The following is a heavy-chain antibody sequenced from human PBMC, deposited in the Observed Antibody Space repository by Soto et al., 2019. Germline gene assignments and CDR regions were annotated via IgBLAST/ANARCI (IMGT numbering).Heavy chain of an antibody. CDR1: GYTFTSYY. J-gene: IGHJ3*02. V-gene: IGHV1-46*01. CDR2: INPSGCRT. D-gene: IGHD3-16*01. Sequence: GASVKVSCRASGYTFTSYYMHWVRHAPGQGLEWMGIINPSGCRTSYAQKFQGRVTMTRDTATSTVYMGLSSRKSEDTAVYYCGRDLEITQTKVGAFDIWGQGTMVPV. CDR3: GRDLEITQTKVGAFDI.